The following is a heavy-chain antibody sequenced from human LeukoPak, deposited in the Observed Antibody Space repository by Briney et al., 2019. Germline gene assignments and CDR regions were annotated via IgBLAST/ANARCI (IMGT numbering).Heavy chain of an antibody. CDR1: GGSISSYY. CDR2: IYTSGST. Sequence: PSETLSLTCTVSGGSISSYYWSWIRQPAGKGLEWIGRIYTSGSTNYNPSLKSRVTMSVDTSKNQFSLKLSSVTAADTAVYYCARFQTGIVVVPVRRPRPPPSRYLDYWGRGTLVIVSS. J-gene: IGHJ4*02. V-gene: IGHV4-4*07. D-gene: IGHD2-2*01. CDR3: ARFQTGIVVVPVRRPRPPPSRYLDY.